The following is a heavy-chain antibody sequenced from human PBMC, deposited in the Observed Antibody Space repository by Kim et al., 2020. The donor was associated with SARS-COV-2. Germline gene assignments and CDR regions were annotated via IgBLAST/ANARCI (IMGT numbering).Heavy chain of an antibody. CDR3: AKDKDPVEKATKLTPDS. CDR2: IYSGGSGT. D-gene: IGHD5-12*01. CDR1: GFIFRTYA. Sequence: GGSLRLSCAASGFIFRTYAMSWVRQAPGKGLEWVSFIYSGGSGTFYADSVKGRFIISRDNSKNMLYLQMNSLRAEDAAVYYCAKDKDPVEKATKLTPDSWGQGTLVTVSS. V-gene: IGHV3-23*03. J-gene: IGHJ5*01.